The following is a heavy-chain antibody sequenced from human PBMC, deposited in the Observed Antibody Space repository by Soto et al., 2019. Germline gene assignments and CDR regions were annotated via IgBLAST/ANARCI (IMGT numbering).Heavy chain of an antibody. CDR3: AKAPAKAAAAPRYYGMDV. D-gene: IGHD6-13*01. CDR2: ISGSGDTT. CDR1: GFTFSSYA. Sequence: HPGGSLRLSCAASGFTFSSYAMSWVRQAPGKGLEWVSTISGSGDTTYYADSVKGRFTISRDNSKNTLYLQMSSLRAEDTAVYYCAKAPAKAAAAPRYYGMDVWGQGTTVTVSS. V-gene: IGHV3-23*01. J-gene: IGHJ6*02.